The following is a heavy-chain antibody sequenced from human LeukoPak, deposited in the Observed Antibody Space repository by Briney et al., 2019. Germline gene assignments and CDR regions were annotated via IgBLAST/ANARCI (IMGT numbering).Heavy chain of an antibody. J-gene: IGHJ4*02. D-gene: IGHD3-10*01. Sequence: ASVKVSCTASGYTFTSYDINWVRQATGQGLEWMGWMNPNSGNTGYAQKLQGRVTMTTDTSTSTAYMELRSLRAEDTALYYCAKDAGITMVRGVIIHWGQGTLVTVSS. V-gene: IGHV1-8*02. CDR3: AKDAGITMVRGVIIH. CDR2: MNPNSGNT. CDR1: GYTFTSYD.